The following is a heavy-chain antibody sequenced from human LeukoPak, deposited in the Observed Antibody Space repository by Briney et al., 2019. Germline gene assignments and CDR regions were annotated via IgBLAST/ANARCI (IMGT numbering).Heavy chain of an antibody. Sequence: SETLSLTCTVSGGSINAYYWSWVRQSPGKGLEWIGYVHYGGSTNYNPSLKSRVTISVDASKNHFSLRLTSMTAADTAVYYCVKPFPDKRGHHYFDHWGQGTLVSVSS. CDR2: VHYGGST. CDR3: VKPFPDKRGHHYFDH. J-gene: IGHJ4*02. V-gene: IGHV4-59*01. D-gene: IGHD3-22*01. CDR1: GGSINAYY.